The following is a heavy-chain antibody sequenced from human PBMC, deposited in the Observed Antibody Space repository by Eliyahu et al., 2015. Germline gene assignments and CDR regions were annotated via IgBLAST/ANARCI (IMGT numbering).Heavy chain of an antibody. J-gene: IGHJ6*02. Sequence: FDDHGMHWVRQAPGKGLEWVSGMSWNSGSIAYADSVKGRFTISRDNAKNSLYLQMNSLRIEDTALYYCAKGRSPPSHSPHSGGESFYGMDVWGQGTTVTVSS. D-gene: IGHD2-15*01. CDR2: MSWNSGSI. V-gene: IGHV3-9*01. CDR3: AKGRSPPSHSPHSGGESFYGMDV. CDR1: FDDHG.